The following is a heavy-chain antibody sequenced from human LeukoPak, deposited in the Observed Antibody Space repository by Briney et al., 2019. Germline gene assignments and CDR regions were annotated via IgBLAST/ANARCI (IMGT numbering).Heavy chain of an antibody. D-gene: IGHD3-22*01. J-gene: IGHJ1*01. CDR2: ISWNSGII. V-gene: IGHV3-9*01. CDR1: GFTFDDSA. Sequence: GGSLRLSCAASGFTFDDSAMHWVRQVPGKGLEWVSGISWNSGIIDYADSVKGRFTISRDNAKNSLYIQMNNLRPDDTAFYYCAKAPPYYSDSSGYFQHWGQGTLVTVSS. CDR3: AKAPPYYSDSSGYFQH.